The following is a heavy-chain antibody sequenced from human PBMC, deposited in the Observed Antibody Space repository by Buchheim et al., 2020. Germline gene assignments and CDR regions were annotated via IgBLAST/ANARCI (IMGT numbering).Heavy chain of an antibody. J-gene: IGHJ6*01. V-gene: IGHV3-23*01. Sequence: EAQLLESGGGLVQPGESLRLSCAASGFTFINYAMNWVRQAPGKGLEWVSTSSGSGGSVYYADSVKGRFIISRDNSKNTLSLEMNSLRVEDTAVYYCAKCPFDYSTHFGLDVWGQGTT. D-gene: IGHD2/OR15-2a*01. CDR2: SSGSGGSV. CDR1: GFTFINYA. CDR3: AKCPFDYSTHFGLDV.